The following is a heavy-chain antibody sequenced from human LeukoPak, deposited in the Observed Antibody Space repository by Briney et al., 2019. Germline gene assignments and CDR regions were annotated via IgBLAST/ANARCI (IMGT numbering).Heavy chain of an antibody. J-gene: IGHJ4*02. CDR2: INPNSGGT. V-gene: IGHV1-2*02. CDR3: ARRERTYYYDSSGYYYGYYFDY. Sequence: ASVKVSCKASGYTFTGYYMHWVRQAPGQGLEWMGWINPNSGGTNYAQKFQGRVTMTRDTSISTAYMELSRLRSDDTAMYYCARRERTYYYDSSGYYYGYYFDYWGQGTLVTVSS. D-gene: IGHD3-22*01. CDR1: GYTFTGYY.